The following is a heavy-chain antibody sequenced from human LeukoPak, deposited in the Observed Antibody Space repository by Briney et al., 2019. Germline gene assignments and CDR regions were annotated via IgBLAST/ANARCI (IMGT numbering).Heavy chain of an antibody. J-gene: IGHJ4*02. CDR2: ISSSGSTI. Sequence: GGSLRLSCAASGFTFSSYEMNWVRQAPGKGLEWVSHISSSGSTIYYADSVKGRFTISRDNAKNSLYLQMNSLRAEDTDVYYCAREGTSGYDLGIDYWGQGTLVTVSS. CDR1: GFTFSSYE. D-gene: IGHD5-12*01. V-gene: IGHV3-48*03. CDR3: AREGTSGYDLGIDY.